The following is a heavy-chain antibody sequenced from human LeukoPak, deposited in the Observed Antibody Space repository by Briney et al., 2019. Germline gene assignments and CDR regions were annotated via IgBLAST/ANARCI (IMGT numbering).Heavy chain of an antibody. CDR1: GFLFRNFG. J-gene: IGHJ6*03. Sequence: QPGGSLRLSCAASGFLFRNFGMHWVRQAPGKGLEWVSFIRCDESVKYYADSVKGRFTISRDNSRNTLYLHLHSLRPEDTAVYYCAKDVRSYVGCGDFSDPQPAEYYFYYYMDVWGKGTTVTIFS. V-gene: IGHV3-30*02. CDR3: AKDVRSYVGCGDFSDPQPAEYYFYYYMDV. D-gene: IGHD3-10*01. CDR2: IRCDESVK.